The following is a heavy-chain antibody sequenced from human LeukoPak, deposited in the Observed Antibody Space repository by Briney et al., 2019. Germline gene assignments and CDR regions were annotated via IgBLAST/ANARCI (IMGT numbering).Heavy chain of an antibody. J-gene: IGHJ3*02. CDR2: MNPNSGNT. CDR1: GYTFTSYD. V-gene: IGHV1-8*01. Sequence: ASVKVSCKASGYTFTSYDINWVRQATGQGLEWMGWMNPNSGNTGYAQKFQGRVTMTRNTSISTAYMELSSLRSEDTAVYYCAREGKMITFGGVIVSDAFDIWGQGTMVTVSS. CDR3: AREGKMITFGGVIVSDAFDI. D-gene: IGHD3-16*02.